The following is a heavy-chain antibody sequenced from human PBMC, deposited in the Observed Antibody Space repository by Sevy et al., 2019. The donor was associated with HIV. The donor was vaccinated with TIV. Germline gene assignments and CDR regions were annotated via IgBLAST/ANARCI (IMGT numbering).Heavy chain of an antibody. CDR2: IKEDGSDK. CDR3: ARWDV. Sequence: GGSLRLSCAASGFTFSSYWMNWVRQAPGKGLEWVANIKEDGSDKYYVDSVKGRFTFFRDNAQSSLYLEMNSLSAEDMAVNYCARWDVWGKGTTVTVSS. J-gene: IGHJ6*04. V-gene: IGHV3-7*01. CDR1: GFTFSSYW.